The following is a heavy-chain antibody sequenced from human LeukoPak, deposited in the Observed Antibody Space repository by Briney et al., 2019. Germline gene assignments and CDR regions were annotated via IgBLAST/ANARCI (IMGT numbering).Heavy chain of an antibody. CDR2: INQDGSEK. CDR3: ARDRMVRGVIPYYYYMDV. V-gene: IGHV3-7*01. CDR1: GFTFTTNW. Sequence: GGSLRLSCAASGFTFTTNWMTWVRQAPGKGLEWVATINQDGSEKYYVDSVKGRFTISRDNAKNSLYLQMNSLRAEDTAVYYCARDRMVRGVIPYYYYMDVWGKGTTVTVSS. J-gene: IGHJ6*03. D-gene: IGHD3-10*01.